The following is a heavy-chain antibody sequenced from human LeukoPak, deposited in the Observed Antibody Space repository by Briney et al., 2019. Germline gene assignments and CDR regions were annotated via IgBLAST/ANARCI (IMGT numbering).Heavy chain of an antibody. D-gene: IGHD6-13*01. CDR1: GFTFSSYA. CDR2: ISCSGGST. Sequence: PGGSLRLSCAASGFTFSSYAMSWVRQAPGKGLEWVSAISCSGGSTYYADSVKGRFTISRDNSKNTLYLQMNSLRAEDTAVYYCAKDYSSSWYPYYFDYWGQGTLVTVSS. V-gene: IGHV3-23*01. CDR3: AKDYSSSWYPYYFDY. J-gene: IGHJ4*02.